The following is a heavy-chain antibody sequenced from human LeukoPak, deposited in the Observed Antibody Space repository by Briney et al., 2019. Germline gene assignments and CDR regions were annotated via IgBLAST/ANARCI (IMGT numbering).Heavy chain of an antibody. Sequence: GASVKVSRKASGGTFSSYAISWVRQAPGQGLEWMGRIIPILGIANYAQKFQGRVTITADKSTSTAYMELSSLRSEDTAVYYCARSNQYSSGWYGEFDYWGQGTLVTVSS. D-gene: IGHD6-19*01. CDR2: IIPILGIA. CDR1: GGTFSSYA. V-gene: IGHV1-69*04. J-gene: IGHJ4*02. CDR3: ARSNQYSSGWYGEFDY.